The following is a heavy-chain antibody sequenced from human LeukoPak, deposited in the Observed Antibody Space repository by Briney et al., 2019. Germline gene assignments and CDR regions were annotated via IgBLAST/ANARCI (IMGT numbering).Heavy chain of an antibody. Sequence: GSLRLSCAASGFTFSSYWMHWVRQAPGKGLVWVTGINKDGSKTDYADSVKGRFTISRDNAKNTLVLQMNSLRAEDTAVYYCARDLHNYGMDVWGQGTTVTVSS. CDR3: ARDLHNYGMDV. CDR1: GFTFSSYW. CDR2: INKDGSKT. D-gene: IGHD5-24*01. V-gene: IGHV3-74*01. J-gene: IGHJ6*02.